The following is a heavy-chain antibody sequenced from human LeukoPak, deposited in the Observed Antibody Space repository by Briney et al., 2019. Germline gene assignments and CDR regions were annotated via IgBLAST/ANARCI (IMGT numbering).Heavy chain of an antibody. J-gene: IGHJ4*02. V-gene: IGHV1-18*01. CDR1: GYTFTSYG. D-gene: IGHD2-15*01. CDR2: ISAYNGNT. Sequence: ASVRVSCKASGYTFTSYGISWVRQAPGQGLERMGWISAYNGNTNYAQKLQGRVTMTTDTSTSTAYMELRSLRSDDTAVYYCARGLGYCSGGSCYFYWGQGTLVTVSS. CDR3: ARGLGYCSGGSCYFY.